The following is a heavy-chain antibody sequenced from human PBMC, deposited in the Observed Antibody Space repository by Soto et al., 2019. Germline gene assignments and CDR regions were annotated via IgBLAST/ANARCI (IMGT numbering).Heavy chain of an antibody. CDR1: GYTFTRYG. CDR2: ISGYNGDK. CDR3: ARQVVPTAIEYYYGMDV. J-gene: IGHJ6*02. Sequence: QLQLVQSGAEVKKPGASVKVSCKASGYTFTRYGISWVRQAPGQGLEGMGWISGYNGDKKYAQILQGRVTMTTDTSTSTANMELRSLRSDDTAIYYCARQVVPTAIEYYYGMDVWGQGTTVTVSS. V-gene: IGHV1-18*01. D-gene: IGHD2-2*01.